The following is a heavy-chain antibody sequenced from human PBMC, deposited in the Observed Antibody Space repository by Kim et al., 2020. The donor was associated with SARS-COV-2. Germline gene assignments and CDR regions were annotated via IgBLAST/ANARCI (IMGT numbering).Heavy chain of an antibody. V-gene: IGHV4-59*13. CDR1: GVSISSYY. Sequence: SETLSLTCAVSGVSISSYYWSWIRQPPGKGLEYIWYIYYSGNTNYNPSLKSRVTISVDTSKNQFSLQLSSVTAADTAVYYCARVVRDGAGSYYNVAGMDVWGQGTTVTVSS. CDR3: ARVVRDGAGSYYNVAGMDV. D-gene: IGHD3-10*01. CDR2: IYYSGNT. J-gene: IGHJ6*02.